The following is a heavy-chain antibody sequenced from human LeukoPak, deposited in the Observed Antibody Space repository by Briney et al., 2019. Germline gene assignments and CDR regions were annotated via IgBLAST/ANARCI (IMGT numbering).Heavy chain of an antibody. CDR1: GFTFSTHW. CDR2: IKIDGSEK. V-gene: IGHV3-7*01. CDR3: VKYGGDLGVAFDC. J-gene: IGHJ4*02. D-gene: IGHD2-21*01. Sequence: GGSLRLSCAASGFTFSTHWMSWVRQAPGKGLEWVANIKIDGSEKNYVDSVKGRFTISRDNAKNSLYLQMNSLRAEDTAVYYCVKYGGDLGVAFDCWGQGTLVTVSS.